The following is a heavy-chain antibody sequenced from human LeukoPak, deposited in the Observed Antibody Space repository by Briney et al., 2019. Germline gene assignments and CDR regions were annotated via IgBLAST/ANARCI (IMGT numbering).Heavy chain of an antibody. CDR1: GFTFSSYA. J-gene: IGHJ3*02. Sequence: PGGSLRLSCAASGFTFSSYAMSWVRQAPGKGLEWVSAISGSGGSTYYADSVKGRFTISRDNSKNTLYLQMNSLRAEDTAVYYCAKDQGWGGWDHDAFDIWGQGTMVTGSS. V-gene: IGHV3-23*01. CDR3: AKDQGWGGWDHDAFDI. D-gene: IGHD6-19*01. CDR2: ISGSGGST.